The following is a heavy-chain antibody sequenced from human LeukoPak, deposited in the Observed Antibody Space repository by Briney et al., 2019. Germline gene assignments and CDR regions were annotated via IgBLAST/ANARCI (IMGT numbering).Heavy chain of an antibody. CDR2: ISAFKVDT. J-gene: IGHJ4*02. Sequence: ASVKVSCKASGYTFTSYGISWVRQAPGQGLEWMGWISAFKVDTNYAQKLQGRVSMTTDTSTSTAYMEMRSLRSDDTAVYYCARDPKTTVRGRGELENDYWGQGTLVTVSS. CDR1: GYTFTSYG. D-gene: IGHD4-17*01. CDR3: ARDPKTTVRGRGELENDY. V-gene: IGHV1-18*01.